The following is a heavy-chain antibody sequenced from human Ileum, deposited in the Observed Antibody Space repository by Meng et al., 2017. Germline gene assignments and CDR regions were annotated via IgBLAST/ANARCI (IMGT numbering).Heavy chain of an antibody. V-gene: IGHV3-48*03. J-gene: IGHJ3*02. CDR3: AREYSSSSGDAFDI. CDR2: ISSRGNTI. Sequence: GGSLRLSCAASGFTFSSYEMNWVRQAPGKGLEWVSYISSRGNTIYYADSVKGRFTISRDNAKNSLYLQVNSPRAEDTAVYYCAREYSSSSGDAFDIWGQGTMVTVSS. CDR1: GFTFSSYE. D-gene: IGHD6-6*01.